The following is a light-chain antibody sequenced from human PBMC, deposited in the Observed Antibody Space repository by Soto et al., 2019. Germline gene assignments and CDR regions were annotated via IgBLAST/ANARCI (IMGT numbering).Light chain of an antibody. J-gene: IGKJ3*01. V-gene: IGKV1-39*01. Sequence: MNQSPSSLSASKGDRVTITCRASQSISNYLNWYQHKPGKAPNLLIYATSNLQSGVPSRFSGSGSGTEFSLTITSLQPEDFATYYCQQTYTSRFTFGPGTKVDIK. CDR1: QSISNY. CDR3: QQTYTSRFT. CDR2: ATS.